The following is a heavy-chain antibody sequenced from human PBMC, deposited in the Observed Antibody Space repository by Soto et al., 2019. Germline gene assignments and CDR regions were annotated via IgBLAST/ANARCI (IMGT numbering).Heavy chain of an antibody. J-gene: IGHJ4*02. V-gene: IGHV4-39*01. CDR3: ASDRRDGYNCPFDY. D-gene: IGHD1-1*01. CDR1: GGSISISGYY. Sequence: SDTLSLTCTVSGGSISISGYYWGWIRQPPGKGLEWIGSIYYSGSTYYNPSLKSRVTISVDTSKNQFSLKLSSVTAADTAVYYCASDRRDGYNCPFDYWGQGTLVTVSS. CDR2: IYYSGST.